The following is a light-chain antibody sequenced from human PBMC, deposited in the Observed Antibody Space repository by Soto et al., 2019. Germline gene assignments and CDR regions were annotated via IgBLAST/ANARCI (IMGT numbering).Light chain of an antibody. CDR3: QQRSNWRNT. CDR2: DAS. CDR1: QSVSSY. J-gene: IGKJ2*01. V-gene: IGKV3-11*01. Sequence: EIVLTQSPATLSLSPGERATLSCRASQSVSSYLAWYQQKPGQAPRLLIYDASNRATGIPARFSGSGSGTDFTLTISRLQHEYFAVYYCQQRSNWRNTFGQGTKLEIK.